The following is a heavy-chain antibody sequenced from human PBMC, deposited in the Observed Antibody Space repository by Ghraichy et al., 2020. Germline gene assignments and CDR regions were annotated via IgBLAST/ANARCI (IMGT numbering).Heavy chain of an antibody. Sequence: GALRLSCTAFGFSFHNYWMHWVRQAPGEGLVWVSRINTDGRDTTYADSVKGRFTISRDNVKNTLYLHMDSLTAEDTAIYYCVANNSARIFDPWGQGTLVTVSS. CDR2: INTDGRDT. CDR1: GFSFHNYW. V-gene: IGHV3-74*03. J-gene: IGHJ5*02. CDR3: VANNSARIFDP. D-gene: IGHD1/OR15-1a*01.